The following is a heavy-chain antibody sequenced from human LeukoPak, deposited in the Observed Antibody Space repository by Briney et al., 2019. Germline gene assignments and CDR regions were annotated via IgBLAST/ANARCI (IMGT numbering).Heavy chain of an antibody. Sequence: GGSLRLSCAASGFTFSSYGMHWVRQAPGKGLEWVAVIWYDGSNKYYADSVKGRFTISSDNSKNTLYLQMNSLRAEDTAVYYCAKPGLYYYDSSGYYDYWGQGTLVTVSS. CDR1: GFTFSSYG. D-gene: IGHD3-22*01. CDR3: AKPGLYYYDSSGYYDY. J-gene: IGHJ4*02. V-gene: IGHV3-33*06. CDR2: IWYDGSNK.